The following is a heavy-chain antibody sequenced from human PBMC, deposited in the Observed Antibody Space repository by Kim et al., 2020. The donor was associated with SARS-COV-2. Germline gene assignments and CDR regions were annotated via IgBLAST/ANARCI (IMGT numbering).Heavy chain of an antibody. V-gene: IGHV4-34*01. Sequence: SNPSLKSRVTISVDTSKNQFSLKLSSVTAADTAVYYCARGRYNYYYGMDVWGQGTTVTVSS. J-gene: IGHJ6*02. CDR3: ARGRYNYYYGMDV.